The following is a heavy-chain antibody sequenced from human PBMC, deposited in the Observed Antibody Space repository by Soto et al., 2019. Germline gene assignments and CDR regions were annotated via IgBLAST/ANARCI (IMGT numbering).Heavy chain of an antibody. CDR1: GYTFTGYY. J-gene: IGHJ4*02. V-gene: IGHV1-2*02. Sequence: ASVKVCCKASGYTFTGYYMHWVRQAPGQGLEWMGWINPNSGGTNYAQKFQGRVTMTRDTSISTAYMELSRLRSDDTAVYYCARDGIAVAGNFDYWGQGTLVTVSS. CDR3: ARDGIAVAGNFDY. CDR2: INPNSGGT. D-gene: IGHD6-19*01.